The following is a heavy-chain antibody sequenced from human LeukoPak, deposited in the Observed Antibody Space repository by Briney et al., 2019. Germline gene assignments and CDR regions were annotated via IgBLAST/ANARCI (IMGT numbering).Heavy chain of an antibody. CDR1: GGSLTSYY. Sequence: SQTLSLTCTVTGGSLTSYYWSWIRQPPGKGLQWIGYIYYSGSVNYNPSLKSRVTISVDTSKNQFSLNLSSVTAADTAVYYCARLGSYFDYWGQGTQVTVSS. CDR3: ARLGSYFDY. CDR2: IYYSGSV. V-gene: IGHV4-59*08. J-gene: IGHJ4*02.